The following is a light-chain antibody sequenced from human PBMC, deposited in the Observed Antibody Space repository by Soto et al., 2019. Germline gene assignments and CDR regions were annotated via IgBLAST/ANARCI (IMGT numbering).Light chain of an antibody. V-gene: IGKV3-20*01. CDR3: QQYDRSLT. CDR2: DAS. CDR1: QTVRNNY. J-gene: IGKJ4*01. Sequence: EFVLTQSPGTLSLSPGERATLSCRASQTVRNNYLAWYQQKPGQAPRLLIYDASNRATGIPDRFSGSGSGTDFTLTISRLEPEDFAVYFCQQYDRSLTFGGGTKVDIK.